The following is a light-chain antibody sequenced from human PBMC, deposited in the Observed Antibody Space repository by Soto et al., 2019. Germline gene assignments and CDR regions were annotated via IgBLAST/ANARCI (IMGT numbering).Light chain of an antibody. CDR3: QQSYSTLFT. V-gene: IGKV1-39*01. Sequence: DIQMTQSPSSLSASVGDRVTITCRASQSISSYLNWHQQKPGKAPKLLIYAASSLQSGVPSRFSGSRSGTDFTLTISSLQPEDFATYYCQQSYSTLFTFGPGTKVDIK. J-gene: IGKJ3*01. CDR2: AAS. CDR1: QSISSY.